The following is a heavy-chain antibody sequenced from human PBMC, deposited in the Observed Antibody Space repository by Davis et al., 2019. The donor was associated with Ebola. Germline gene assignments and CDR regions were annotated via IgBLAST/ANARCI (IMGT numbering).Heavy chain of an antibody. Sequence: PGGSLRLSCAASGFTVSDYYINWIRQAPGQGLEWVSYISSSGSTITYADSVKGRFTISRDNAKNSLYLQMNSLRAEDTAVYYCARGSYVLDGTIFGVVTTGHYYYYMDVWGKGTTVTVSS. CDR2: ISSSGSTI. D-gene: IGHD3-3*01. CDR3: ARGSYVLDGTIFGVVTTGHYYYYMDV. CDR1: GFTVSDYY. J-gene: IGHJ6*03. V-gene: IGHV3-11*04.